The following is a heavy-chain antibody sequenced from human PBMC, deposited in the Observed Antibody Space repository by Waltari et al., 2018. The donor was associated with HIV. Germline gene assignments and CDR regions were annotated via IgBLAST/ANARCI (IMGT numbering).Heavy chain of an antibody. CDR3: ASQVSDHGFDI. CDR2: IYPGDPET. CDR1: GYSFTNCW. D-gene: IGHD6-6*01. J-gene: IGHJ3*02. V-gene: IGHV5-51*01. Sequence: EVQLVQSGADVRKPGESLKISCKGSGYSFTNCWIGWVRQMPGKGLEWMGIIYPGDPETRYSPSFQGQVTISADKSISTAYLQWSSLKASDTAMYYCASQVSDHGFDIWGQGTMVTVSS.